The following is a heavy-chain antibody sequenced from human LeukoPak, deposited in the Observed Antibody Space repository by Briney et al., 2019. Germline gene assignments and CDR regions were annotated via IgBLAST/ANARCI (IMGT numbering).Heavy chain of an antibody. CDR1: GGTFSSYA. D-gene: IGHD2-2*01. J-gene: IGHJ6*03. CDR3: ARSLEGCSSTSCPDSPYYYYYYYMDV. V-gene: IGHV1-69*05. CDR2: IIPIFGTA. Sequence: SVKVSCKASGGTFSSYAISWVRQAPGQGLEWMGGIIPIFGTANYAQKFQGRVTITTDESTSTAYMELSSLRSEDTAVYYCARSLEGCSSTSCPDSPYYYYYYYMDVWGKGTTVTVSS.